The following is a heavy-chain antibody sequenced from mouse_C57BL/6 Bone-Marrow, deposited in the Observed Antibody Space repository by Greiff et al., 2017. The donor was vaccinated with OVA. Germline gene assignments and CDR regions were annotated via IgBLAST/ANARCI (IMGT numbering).Heavy chain of an antibody. D-gene: IGHD4-1*01. CDR2: ISDGGSYT. V-gene: IGHV5-4*03. J-gene: IGHJ4*01. CDR1: GFTFSSYA. CDR3: ARAGYYY. Sequence: EVKVVESGGGLVKPGGSLKLSCAASGFTFSSYAMSWVRQTPEKRLEWVATISDGGSYTYYPDNVKGRFTISRDNAKNNLYLQMSDVKSEDRARYYCARAGYYYWGQGTSVTVSS.